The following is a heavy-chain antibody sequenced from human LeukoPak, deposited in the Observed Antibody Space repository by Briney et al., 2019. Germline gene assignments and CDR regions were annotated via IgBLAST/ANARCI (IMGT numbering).Heavy chain of an antibody. CDR3: AGDRYGWDYFDY. D-gene: IGHD5-18*01. Sequence: GGSLRLSCATSGFTFDDYAMHWVRQAPGKGLEWVSVIYIGGTTYYADSVKGRFTISRDNSKNTVYLQMNSLRVEDTAVYYCAGDRYGWDYFDYWGQGTLVTVSS. CDR2: IYIGGTT. J-gene: IGHJ4*02. V-gene: IGHV3-66*01. CDR1: GFTFDDYA.